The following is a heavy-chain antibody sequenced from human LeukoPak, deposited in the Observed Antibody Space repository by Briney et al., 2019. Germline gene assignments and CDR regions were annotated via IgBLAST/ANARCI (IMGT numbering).Heavy chain of an antibody. V-gene: IGHV4-59*01. J-gene: IGHJ4*02. CDR1: NDSFSNYY. D-gene: IGHD5-24*01. CDR3: ARASMRRRDGYNRHYEIDY. CDR2: VYYTDKT. Sequence: SETLSLTCTVSNDSFSNYYWTWIRQSPGKAPEWIGYVYYTDKTHYNPSLKSRVFISADTSQNQFSLRLSSVTAADTAVYYCARASMRRRDGYNRHYEIDYWGQGTLVTVSS.